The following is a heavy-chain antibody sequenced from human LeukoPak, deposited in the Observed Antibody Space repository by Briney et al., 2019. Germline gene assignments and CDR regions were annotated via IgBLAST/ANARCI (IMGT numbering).Heavy chain of an antibody. CDR1: GFTFSSYW. CDR3: ARDPISGQWLVLGWFDP. CDR2: IKQDGSEK. V-gene: IGHV3-7*01. D-gene: IGHD6-19*01. J-gene: IGHJ5*02. Sequence: GGSLRLSCAASGFTFSSYWMSWVRQAPGKGLEWVANIKQDGSEKYYVDSVKGRFTISRDNAKNSLYLQMNSLRAEDTAVYYCARDPISGQWLVLGWFDPWGQGTLVTVSS.